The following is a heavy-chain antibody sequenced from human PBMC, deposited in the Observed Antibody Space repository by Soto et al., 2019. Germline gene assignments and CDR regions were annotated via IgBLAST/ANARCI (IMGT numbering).Heavy chain of an antibody. Sequence: GESLKIFCKGSGYSFTSYWIGWVRQMPGKGLEWMGIIYPGDSDTRYSPSFQGQVTIPADKSISTAYLQWSSLKASDTAMYYCARSYCSGGSCYWTFYYWGQGTLVTVSS. V-gene: IGHV5-51*01. CDR2: IYPGDSDT. CDR1: GYSFTSYW. J-gene: IGHJ4*02. CDR3: ARSYCSGGSCYWTFYY. D-gene: IGHD2-15*01.